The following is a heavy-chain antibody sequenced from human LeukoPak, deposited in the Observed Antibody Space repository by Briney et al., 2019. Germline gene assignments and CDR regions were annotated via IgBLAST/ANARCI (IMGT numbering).Heavy chain of an antibody. CDR1: GFILSNYA. J-gene: IGHJ6*03. CDR2: IRYDGGNT. D-gene: IGHD2-2*01. Sequence: PGGSLRLSCAASGFILSNYAMQWVRQAPGMGLEWVAFIRYDGGNTYYADSVKGRFTISRDNSKNTMYLQMNSLNAEDTAVYYCAKDEVVPGYYYTDVWGRGTTVIISS. CDR3: AKDEVVPGYYYTDV. V-gene: IGHV3-30*02.